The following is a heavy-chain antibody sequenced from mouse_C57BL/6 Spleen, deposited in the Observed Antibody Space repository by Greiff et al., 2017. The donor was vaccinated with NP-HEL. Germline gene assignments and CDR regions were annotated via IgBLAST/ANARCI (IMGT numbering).Heavy chain of an antibody. Sequence: EVQLVESGGGLVKPGGSLKLSCAASGFTFSDYGMHWVRQAPEKGLEWVAYISSGSRTIYYADTVKGRFTISRDNATNTLFLPMTSLRSEDTAMYYCARLYDYDEGFAYWGQGTLVTVSA. CDR1: GFTFSDYG. V-gene: IGHV5-17*01. CDR2: ISSGSRTI. J-gene: IGHJ3*01. CDR3: ARLYDYDEGFAY. D-gene: IGHD2-4*01.